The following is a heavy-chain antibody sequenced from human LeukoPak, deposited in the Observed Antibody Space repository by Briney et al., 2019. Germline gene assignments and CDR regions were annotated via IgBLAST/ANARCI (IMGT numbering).Heavy chain of an antibody. D-gene: IGHD5-24*01. Sequence: ASVKVSCKASGYTFTGYSMHWVRQAPGQGLEWMGWINPNSGGTNYAQKFQGRVTMTRDTSISTAYMELSRLRSDDTAVYYCARTGDGYNYFDYWGQGTLVTVSS. V-gene: IGHV1-2*02. CDR2: INPNSGGT. J-gene: IGHJ4*02. CDR3: ARTGDGYNYFDY. CDR1: GYTFTGYS.